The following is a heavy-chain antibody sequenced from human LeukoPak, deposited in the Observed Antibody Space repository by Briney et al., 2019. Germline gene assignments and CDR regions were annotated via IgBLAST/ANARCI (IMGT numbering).Heavy chain of an antibody. CDR2: IYYGGSS. Sequence: SETLSLTRTVSGDSIGSSNYFWDWIRQPPGKGLEWIGSIYYGGSSYYNPSLKSRVTISVDTSKNQFSLKLSSVTAADTAVYYCARMKGGSWGYYFDYWGQGTLVTVSS. V-gene: IGHV4-39*07. J-gene: IGHJ4*02. D-gene: IGHD6-13*01. CDR3: ARMKGGSWGYYFDY. CDR1: GDSIGSSNYF.